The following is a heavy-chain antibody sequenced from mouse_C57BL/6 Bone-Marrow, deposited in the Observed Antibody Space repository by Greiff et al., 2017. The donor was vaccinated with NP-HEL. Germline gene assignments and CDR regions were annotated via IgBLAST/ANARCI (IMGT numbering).Heavy chain of an antibody. D-gene: IGHD2-2*01. CDR3: ARCPYVYDSAWFAY. V-gene: IGHV1-12*01. Sequence: QVQLQQSGAELVRPGASVKMSCKASGYTFTSYNMHWVKQTPRQVLEWIVAIYPGNGDTSYNQKFKGKATLTVDKSSSTAYMQLSSLTSEDSAVYFFARCPYVYDSAWFAYWGQGTLVTVSA. CDR2: IYPGNGDT. J-gene: IGHJ3*01. CDR1: GYTFTSYN.